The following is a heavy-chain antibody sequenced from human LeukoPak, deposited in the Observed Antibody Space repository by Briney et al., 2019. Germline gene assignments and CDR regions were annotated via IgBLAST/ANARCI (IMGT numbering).Heavy chain of an antibody. V-gene: IGHV3-23*01. CDR2: INDRGGST. J-gene: IGHJ3*02. D-gene: IGHD3-16*02. CDR3: AKEGIIVAREAFDI. Sequence: GGSLRLSCAASGFTFSSYPMNWVRQATGKGLEWISSINDRGGSTYYADSVKGRFTISRDNSRNTVYLQMNSLRAEDTAVYYCAKEGIIVAREAFDIWGQGTIVTVSS. CDR1: GFTFSSYP.